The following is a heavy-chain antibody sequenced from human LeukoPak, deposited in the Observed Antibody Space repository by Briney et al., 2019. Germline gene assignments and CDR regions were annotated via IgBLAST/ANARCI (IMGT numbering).Heavy chain of an antibody. V-gene: IGHV1-69*13. CDR2: IIPIFGTA. J-gene: IGHJ4*02. Sequence: SVKVSCKASGYTFTSYGITWVRQAPGQGLEWMGGIIPIFGTANYAQKFQGRVTITADESTSTAYMELSSLRSEDTAVYYCARVRDPRLYYFDYWGQGTLVTVSS. CDR3: ARVRDPRLYYFDY. D-gene: IGHD5-24*01. CDR1: GYTFTSYG.